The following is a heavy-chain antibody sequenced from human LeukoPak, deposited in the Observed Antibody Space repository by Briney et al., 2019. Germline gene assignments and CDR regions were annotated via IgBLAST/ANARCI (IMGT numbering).Heavy chain of an antibody. J-gene: IGHJ4*02. V-gene: IGHV4-34*01. CDR1: GGSFSGYY. D-gene: IGHD3-10*01. CDR3: ARGLGDY. Sequence: SETLSLTCAVYGGSFSGYYWSWIRQPPGKGLEWIGEINHSGSTNYNPSLKSRVTISVDTSKNQFSLKLSSVTAADTAVYYCARGLGDYRGQGTLVTVSS. CDR2: INHSGST.